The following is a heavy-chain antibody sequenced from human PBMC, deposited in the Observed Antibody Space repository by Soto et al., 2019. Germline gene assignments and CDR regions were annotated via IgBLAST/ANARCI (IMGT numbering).Heavy chain of an antibody. CDR2: ISYDGTTK. CDR3: ANAEGGYYAYSLGY. J-gene: IGHJ4*02. D-gene: IGHD3-16*01. V-gene: IGHV3-30*18. Sequence: GGSLRLSCAASGFSFSTYGMHWVRQAPGKGLEWVAVISYDGTTKTYADSVKGRFTISRDNSKNTLYLQMNSLRPDDTAVYYCANAEGGYYAYSLGYCGQGTLVTVSS. CDR1: GFSFSTYG.